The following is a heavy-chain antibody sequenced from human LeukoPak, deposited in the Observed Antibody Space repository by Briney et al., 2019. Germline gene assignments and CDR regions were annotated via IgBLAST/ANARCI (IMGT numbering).Heavy chain of an antibody. Sequence: PSETLSLTCAVSGYSISSGYYWGWIRQPPGQGLEWIGSIYHSGRTYYNPSLKSRVTISVDTSKNQFSLKLSSVTAADTAVYYCARLGGYCSSTSCYRNYYYYMDVWGKGTTVTVSS. CDR2: IYHSGRT. CDR3: ARLGGYCSSTSCYRNYYYYMDV. J-gene: IGHJ6*03. V-gene: IGHV4-38-2*01. CDR1: GYSISSGYY. D-gene: IGHD2-2*02.